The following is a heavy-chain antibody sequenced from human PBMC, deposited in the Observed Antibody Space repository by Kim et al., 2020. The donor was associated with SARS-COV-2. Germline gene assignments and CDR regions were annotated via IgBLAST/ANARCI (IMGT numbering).Heavy chain of an antibody. CDR1: GGTFSSYA. V-gene: IGHV1-69*13. CDR3: ARDHYYDSSGYYYPFDY. Sequence: SVKVSCKASGGTFSSYAISWVRQAPGQGLEWMGGIIPIFGTANYAQKFQGRVTITADESTSTAYMELSSLRSEDTAVYYCARDHYYDSSGYYYPFDYWGQGTLVTVSS. D-gene: IGHD3-22*01. J-gene: IGHJ4*02. CDR2: IIPIFGTA.